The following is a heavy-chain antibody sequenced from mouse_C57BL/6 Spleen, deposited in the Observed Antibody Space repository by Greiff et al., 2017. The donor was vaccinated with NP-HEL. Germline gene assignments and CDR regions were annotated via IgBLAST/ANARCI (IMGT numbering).Heavy chain of an antibody. CDR1: GYTFTSYW. CDR2: IYPGDSYT. V-gene: IGHV1-69*01. J-gene: IGHJ3*01. CDR3: ARRGVRPAFDY. D-gene: IGHD1-2*01. Sequence: QVQLQQSGAELVMPGASVKLSCKASGYTFTSYWMHWVKQRPGQGLEWIGEIYPGDSYTNYNEKFKGKATLTADKSSSTADMQLSSLTSEDSAVYYCARRGVRPAFDYWGQGTMVTVSA.